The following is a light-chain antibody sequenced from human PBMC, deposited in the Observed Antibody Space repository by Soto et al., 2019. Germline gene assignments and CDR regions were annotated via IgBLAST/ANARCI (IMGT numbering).Light chain of an antibody. CDR1: TSNIGNKY. J-gene: IGLJ2*01. CDR3: GTWDSSLSAGV. V-gene: IGLV1-51*01. CDR2: DNN. Sequence: QAVVTQPPSVSAAPGQKVTISCSGSTSNIGNKYVSWYQQVPGTAPKLLIYDNNQRPSGIPDRFSGSKSGTSATLGITGLQTGDEADYYCGTWDSSLSAGVFGGGTQLTVL.